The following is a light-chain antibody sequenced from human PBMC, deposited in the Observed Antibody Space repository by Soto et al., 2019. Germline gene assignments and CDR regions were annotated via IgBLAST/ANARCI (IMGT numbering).Light chain of an antibody. CDR2: GVR. Sequence: QSALTQPRSVSGSPGQSVTISCTGTSGHVGGYNDVSWYQQHRGKAPKLMIYGVRQRPSGVPDRFSGSTSGNTASLTISGLQADDEADYYCYSYAGSFTDVFGTGTKLTVL. CDR1: SGHVGGYND. J-gene: IGLJ1*01. CDR3: YSYAGSFTDV. V-gene: IGLV2-11*01.